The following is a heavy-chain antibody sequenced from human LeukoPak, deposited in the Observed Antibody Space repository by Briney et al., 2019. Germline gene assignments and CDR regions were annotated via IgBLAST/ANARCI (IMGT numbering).Heavy chain of an antibody. CDR1: GFTFSSYT. V-gene: IGHV3-30-3*01. CDR3: AKDLLQWELPGYWFDP. CDR2: ISYDGSNK. D-gene: IGHD1-26*01. J-gene: IGHJ5*02. Sequence: GRSLRLSCAASGFTFSSYTMHWVRQAPGKGLEWVAVISYDGSNKYYADSVKGRFTISRDNSKNTLYLQMNSLRAEDTAVYYCAKDLLQWELPGYWFDPWGQGTLVTVSS.